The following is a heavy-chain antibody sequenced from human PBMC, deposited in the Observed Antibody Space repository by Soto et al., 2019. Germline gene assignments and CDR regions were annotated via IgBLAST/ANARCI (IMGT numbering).Heavy chain of an antibody. Sequence: SQALSLTCAISGDSVSSNSAAWNWIRQSPSRGLEWLGRTYYRSKWYNDYAVSVKSRITINPDTSKNQFSLQLNSVTPEDTAVYYCARAGEWIAVAGTGYYYYYGMDVWGQGTTVTSP. J-gene: IGHJ6*02. V-gene: IGHV6-1*01. D-gene: IGHD6-19*01. CDR3: ARAGEWIAVAGTGYYYYYGMDV. CDR1: GDSVSSNSAA. CDR2: TYYRSKWYN.